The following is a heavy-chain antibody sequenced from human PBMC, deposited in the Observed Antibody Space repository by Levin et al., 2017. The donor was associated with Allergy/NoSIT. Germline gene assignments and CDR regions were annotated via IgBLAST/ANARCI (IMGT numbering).Heavy chain of an antibody. CDR2: IWYDGSNK. V-gene: IGHV3-33*01. CDR3: ARDLLHDYVDYVGLAGAFDI. CDR1: GFIFSSYA. J-gene: IGHJ3*02. Sequence: GGSLRLSCAASGFIFSSYAMHWVRQAPGKGLEWVTVIWYDGSNKYYADSVKGRFIISRDNSKNTLYLQMNSLRAEDTAVYYCARDLLHDYVDYVGLAGAFDIWGQGTVVTVSS. D-gene: IGHD4-17*01.